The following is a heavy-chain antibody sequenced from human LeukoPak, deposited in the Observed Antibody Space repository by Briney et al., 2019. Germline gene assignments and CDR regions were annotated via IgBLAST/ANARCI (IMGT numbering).Heavy chain of an antibody. D-gene: IGHD3-10*01. J-gene: IGHJ4*02. V-gene: IGHV3-30*18. CDR3: AKEVGESNSGKSVFDC. CDR2: ISYDGSKQ. Sequence: PGGSLRLSCAASGFTFSNYGIHWVRQAPGKGLEWVAVISYDGSKQYYADSVKGRFTISRDNSRNTLSLQMNSLRVEDTAMYFCAKEVGESNSGKSVFDCWGQGTLVAVSS. CDR1: GFTFSNYG.